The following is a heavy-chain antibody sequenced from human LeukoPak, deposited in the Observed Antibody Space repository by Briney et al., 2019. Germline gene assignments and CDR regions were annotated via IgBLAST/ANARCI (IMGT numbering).Heavy chain of an antibody. CDR2: IYPNSGGT. Sequence: ASVKVSFKSSGYTFSGHYIHWVRQAPGQGLEWMGWIYPNSGGTNYAQKFQGRVTITRVTSATTAYMELSRLRSDDTAVYYCARVVGFGDYPLDYWGQGTLVTVSS. CDR1: GYTFSGHY. CDR3: ARVVGFGDYPLDY. V-gene: IGHV1-2*02. J-gene: IGHJ4*02. D-gene: IGHD4-17*01.